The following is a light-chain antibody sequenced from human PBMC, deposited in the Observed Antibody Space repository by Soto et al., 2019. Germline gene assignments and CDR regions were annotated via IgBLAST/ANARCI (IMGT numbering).Light chain of an antibody. Sequence: QSALTQPRSVSGSPGQSVTISCTGTSSDIGGYNYVSWYQQHPGKAPKLIIYDVIKRPSGVPDRFSGSKSGNTASLTIYGLQAEDEADYYCCSYAGSYTHVFGTGTKLTVL. CDR2: DVI. J-gene: IGLJ1*01. CDR3: CSYAGSYTHV. CDR1: SSDIGGYNY. V-gene: IGLV2-11*01.